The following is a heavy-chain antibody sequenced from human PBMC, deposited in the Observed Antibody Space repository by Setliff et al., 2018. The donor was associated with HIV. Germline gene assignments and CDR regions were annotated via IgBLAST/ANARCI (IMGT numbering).Heavy chain of an antibody. J-gene: IGHJ3*01. D-gene: IGHD5-18*01. V-gene: IGHV4-61*10. CDR3: ARFGLYGYSYGKDDGFDF. CDR2: ISVKGAT. Sequence: SETLSLTCSVSGGSIKTAVYYWSWIRQPAGKSLEWVGHISVKGATTYNPSLKSRVTTSLDTSKNQVSLKVTSVTAADTAVYYCARFGLYGYSYGKDDGFDFWGQGTMVTVSS. CDR1: GGSIKTAVYY.